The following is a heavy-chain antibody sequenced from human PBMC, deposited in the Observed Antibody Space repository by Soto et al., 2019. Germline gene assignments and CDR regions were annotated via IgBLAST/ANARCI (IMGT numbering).Heavy chain of an antibody. CDR2: IYYSGST. D-gene: IGHD1-20*01. CDR1: GGSISSYY. CDR3: ARGYNSDWQYFDY. J-gene: IGHJ4*02. Sequence: SQTLSLTCIVSGGSISSYYWNWIRQPPGKGLEWIGYIYYSGSTDYNPSLKSRVTISLDTSKNQFSLKLSSVTAADTAVYYCARGYNSDWQYFDYWGQGTLVTVSS. V-gene: IGHV4-59*01.